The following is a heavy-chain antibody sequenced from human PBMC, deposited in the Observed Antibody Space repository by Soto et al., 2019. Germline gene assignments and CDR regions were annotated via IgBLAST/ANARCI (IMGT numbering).Heavy chain of an antibody. CDR1: GYTFTSYE. V-gene: IGHV1-8*01. J-gene: IGHJ4*02. D-gene: IGHD5-18*01. CDR3: TNLIRGFSYSPY. CDR2: MNPNSGDT. Sequence: QVQLVQSGAEVKKPGASVKVSCKASGYTFTSYEINWVRQATGQGLEWMGWMNPNSGDTGYAQKFQGRVTMTRNTSISTAYMELSSLITEDTAVYYCTNLIRGFSYSPYWGQGTLVTVSS.